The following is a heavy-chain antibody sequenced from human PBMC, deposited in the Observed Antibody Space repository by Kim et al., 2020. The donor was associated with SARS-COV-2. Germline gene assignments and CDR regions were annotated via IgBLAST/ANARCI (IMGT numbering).Heavy chain of an antibody. CDR1: GYTFTGYY. V-gene: IGHV1-2*04. Sequence: ASVKVSCKASGYTFTGYYMHWVRQAPGQGLEWMGWINPNSGGTNYAQKFQGWVTMTRDTSISTAYMELSRLRSDDTAVYYCARDGSAMGGYCSGGSCYSTPRGYGMDVWGRGTAVTVSS. CDR3: ARDGSAMGGYCSGGSCYSTPRGYGMDV. D-gene: IGHD2-15*01. CDR2: INPNSGGT. J-gene: IGHJ6*02.